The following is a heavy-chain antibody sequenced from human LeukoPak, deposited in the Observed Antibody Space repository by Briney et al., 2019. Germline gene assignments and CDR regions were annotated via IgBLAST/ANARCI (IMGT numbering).Heavy chain of an antibody. V-gene: IGHV3-7*03. D-gene: IGHD3-10*01. J-gene: IGHJ4*02. CDR1: GFTFSSYW. Sequence: GGSLRLSCAASGFTFSSYWMSWVRQAPGKGLEWVANIKQDGSEKYYVDSVKGRFTISRDNAKNSLYLQMNSLRAEDTALYYCAKGHRGELLYYFDYWGQGTLVTVSS. CDR3: AKGHRGELLYYFDY. CDR2: IKQDGSEK.